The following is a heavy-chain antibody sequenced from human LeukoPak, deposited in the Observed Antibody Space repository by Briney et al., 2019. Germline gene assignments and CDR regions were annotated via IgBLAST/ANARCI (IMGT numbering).Heavy chain of an antibody. V-gene: IGHV3-30*18. D-gene: IGHD3-16*01. CDR1: GFTFNSYG. J-gene: IGHJ4*02. CDR2: ISYDGSNK. CDR3: AKDRFGCVDY. Sequence: GGSLRLSCAASGFTFNSYGMHWVRQAPSKGLEWVAVISYDGSNKYYADSVKGRFTISRDNSKNTLYLQMNSLRAEDTAVYYCAKDRFGCVDYWGQGTLVTVSS.